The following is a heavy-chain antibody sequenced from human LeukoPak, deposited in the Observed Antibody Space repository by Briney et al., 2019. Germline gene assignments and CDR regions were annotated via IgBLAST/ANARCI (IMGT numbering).Heavy chain of an antibody. CDR1: GGSFSGYY. D-gene: IGHD3-22*01. CDR3: ARGPSERYYESSGYYYFDY. J-gene: IGHJ4*02. CDR2: IKNSGRT. Sequence: SEALSLTCAVYGGSFSGYYWTWIRQPPGKGPEWIGEIKNSGRTNYNPSLKSRVTISVDTSRNQFSLKVSSVTAADTAVYYCARGPSERYYESSGYYYFDYWGQGTLVTVSS. V-gene: IGHV4-34*01.